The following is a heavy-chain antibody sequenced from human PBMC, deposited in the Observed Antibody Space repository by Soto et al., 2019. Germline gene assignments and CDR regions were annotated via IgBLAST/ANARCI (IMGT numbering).Heavy chain of an antibody. Sequence: SETLSLTCAVSGGSISSSNWWSWVRQPPGKGLEWIGEIYHSGSTNYNPSLKSRVTISVDKSKNQFSLKLSSVTAADTAVYYCARGRLEARPVSDYWGQGTLVTVSS. V-gene: IGHV4-4*02. CDR2: IYHSGST. CDR1: GGSISSSNW. CDR3: ARGRLEARPVSDY. J-gene: IGHJ4*02. D-gene: IGHD6-6*01.